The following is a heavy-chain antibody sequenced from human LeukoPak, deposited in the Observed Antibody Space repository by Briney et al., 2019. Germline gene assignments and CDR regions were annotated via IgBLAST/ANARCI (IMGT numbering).Heavy chain of an antibody. D-gene: IGHD2-2*01. CDR1: GGSFSDYY. J-gene: IGHJ6*02. CDR2: INHSGST. V-gene: IGHV4-34*01. Sequence: SETLSLTCAVYGGSFSDYYWSWIRQPPGKGLEWIGEINHSGSTNYNPSLKSRVTISLDTSKNQFSLKLSSVTAADTAVYYCARDTLTRLAAAMRDFYYYYGMDVWGQGTTVTVSS. CDR3: ARDTLTRLAAAMRDFYYYYGMDV.